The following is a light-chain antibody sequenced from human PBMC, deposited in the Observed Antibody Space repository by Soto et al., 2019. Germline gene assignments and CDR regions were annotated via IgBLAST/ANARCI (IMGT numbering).Light chain of an antibody. CDR3: QQYGTSPRT. CDR2: GAS. CDR1: QSVGNNF. Sequence: EIVLTQSQGTLSLSPGERATLFCRDSQSVGNNFLAWYQQEPGQAPRVLIYGASIRATGIPDRFSGSGSETDFTLTISRLEPEDFAVHYCQQYGTSPRTFGQETKVDIK. J-gene: IGKJ1*01. V-gene: IGKV3-20*01.